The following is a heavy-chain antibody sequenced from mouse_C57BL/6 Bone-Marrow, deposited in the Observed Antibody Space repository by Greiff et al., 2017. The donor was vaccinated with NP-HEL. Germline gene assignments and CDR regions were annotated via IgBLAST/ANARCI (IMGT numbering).Heavy chain of an antibody. V-gene: IGHV1-61*01. CDR2: IYPSDSET. CDR1: GYTFTSYW. J-gene: IGHJ4*01. D-gene: IGHD2-12*01. CDR3: ATAVTPHYYAMDY. Sequence: QVQLQQSGAELVRPGSSVKLSCKASGYTFTSYWMDWVKQRPGQGLEWIGNIYPSDSETHYNQKFKDKATLTVDKSSSTAYMQLSSLTSEDSAVYYCATAVTPHYYAMDYWGQGTSVTVSS.